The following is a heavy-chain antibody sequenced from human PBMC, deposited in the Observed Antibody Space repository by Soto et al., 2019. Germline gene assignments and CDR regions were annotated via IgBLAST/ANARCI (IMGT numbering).Heavy chain of an antibody. J-gene: IGHJ6*02. CDR3: AKGGAIVAAGTRVYLYNAMDV. CDR2: INPNSGDT. CDR1: GYTFTGYY. V-gene: IGHV1-2*02. D-gene: IGHD1-26*01. Sequence: ASVKVSCKASGYTFTGYYVHWVRQAPGQGLEWMGWINPNSGDTYLAQRFQGRVTMNRDTSIGTACMELRGLTSDDTAEYYCAKGGAIVAAGTRVYLYNAMDVWGQGTTVTVSS.